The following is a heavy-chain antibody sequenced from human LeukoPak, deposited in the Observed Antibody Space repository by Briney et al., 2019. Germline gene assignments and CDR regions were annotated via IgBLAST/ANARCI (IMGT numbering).Heavy chain of an antibody. Sequence: ASVKVSCKASGGTFSSYAISWVRQAPGQGLEWMGGIIPIFGTANYAQKFQGRVTITADESTSTAYMELSSLRPEDTAVYYCAREFRFLEWPERYFDLWGRGTLVTVSS. CDR2: IIPIFGTA. CDR3: AREFRFLEWPERYFDL. D-gene: IGHD3-3*01. CDR1: GGTFSSYA. V-gene: IGHV1-69*01. J-gene: IGHJ2*01.